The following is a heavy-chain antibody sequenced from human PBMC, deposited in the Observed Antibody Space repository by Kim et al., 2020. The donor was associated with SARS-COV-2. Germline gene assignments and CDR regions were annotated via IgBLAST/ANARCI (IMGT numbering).Heavy chain of an antibody. Sequence: GGSLRLSCAASGFTFSSYSMNWVRQAPGKGLEWVSSISSSSSYIYYADSVKGRFTISRDNAKNSLYLQMNSLRAEDTAVYYCARDDPENYYDSSGVDAFDIWGQGTMVTVSS. D-gene: IGHD3-22*01. J-gene: IGHJ3*02. V-gene: IGHV3-21*01. CDR1: GFTFSSYS. CDR2: ISSSSSYI. CDR3: ARDDPENYYDSSGVDAFDI.